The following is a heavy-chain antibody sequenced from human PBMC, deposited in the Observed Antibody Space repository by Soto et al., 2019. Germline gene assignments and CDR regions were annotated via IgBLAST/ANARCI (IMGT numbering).Heavy chain of an antibody. D-gene: IGHD6-13*01. CDR2: ISSSSSYI. V-gene: IGHV3-21*01. J-gene: IGHJ4*02. Sequence: AXGSLKLSCAASGVTFSSYSMNWVRQAPGKGLEWVSSISSSSSYIYYADSVKGRFTISRDNAKNSLYLQMNSLRAEDTAVYYCARDSSSWYYFDSWGQGTLATVSS. CDR3: ARDSSSWYYFDS. CDR1: GVTFSSYS.